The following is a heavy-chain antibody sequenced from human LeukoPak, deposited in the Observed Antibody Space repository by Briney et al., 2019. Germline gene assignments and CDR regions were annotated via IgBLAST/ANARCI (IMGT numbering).Heavy chain of an antibody. CDR1: GGSISSYY. J-gene: IGHJ2*01. CDR3: ARHHTAMANRYFDL. V-gene: IGHV4-59*04. Sequence: SETLSLTCTVSGGSISSYYWSWIRQPPGKGLEWIGYIYYSGSTYYNPSLKSRVTISEDTSKNQFSLKLSSVTAADTAVYYCARHHTAMANRYFDLWGRGTLVTVSS. D-gene: IGHD5-18*01. CDR2: IYYSGST.